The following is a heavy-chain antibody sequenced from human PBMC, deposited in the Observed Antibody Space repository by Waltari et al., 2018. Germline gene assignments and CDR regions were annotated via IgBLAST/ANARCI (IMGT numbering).Heavy chain of an antibody. CDR2: IIPLFGPA. Sequence: QVQLVQSGAEVKKPGSSVKVSCKASGGTCSSYAISWVRQAPGQGLEWMGGIIPLFGPANYAQTFQCRVTITADESTSTAYMELSSLRSEDTAVYYCARLEYSSSWPYHYYYGMDVWGQGTTVTVSS. V-gene: IGHV1-69*01. D-gene: IGHD6-13*01. CDR3: ARLEYSSSWPYHYYYGMDV. CDR1: GGTCSSYA. J-gene: IGHJ6*02.